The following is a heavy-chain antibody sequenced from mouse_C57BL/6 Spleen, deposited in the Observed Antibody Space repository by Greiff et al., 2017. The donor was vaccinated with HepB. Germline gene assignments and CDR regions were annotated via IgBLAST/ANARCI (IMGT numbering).Heavy chain of an antibody. CDR3: GRDGDYGSSYDYAMDY. V-gene: IGHV1-53*01. D-gene: IGHD1-1*01. Sequence: QVQLQQPGPELVKPGASVKLSCKASGYTFTSYWMHWVKQRPGQGLEWIGNINPSNGGTNYNEKFKSKATLTVDKSSSTACMQLSSLTSEDSAVYYSGRDGDYGSSYDYAMDYWGQGTSVTVSS. CDR1: GYTFTSYW. J-gene: IGHJ4*01. CDR2: INPSNGGT.